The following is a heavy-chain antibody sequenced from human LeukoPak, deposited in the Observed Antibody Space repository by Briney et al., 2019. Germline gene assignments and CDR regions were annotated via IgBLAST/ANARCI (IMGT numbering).Heavy chain of an antibody. V-gene: IGHV1-8*01. CDR1: GYTFTSYD. Sequence: GASVKVSCKASGYTFTSYDINWVRQATGQGREWMGWMNPNSGNTGYAQKFQGRVTMTRNTSISTAYMELSSLRSEDTAVYYCAIAYSSSWYPLNFDYWGQGTLVTVSS. CDR2: MNPNSGNT. D-gene: IGHD6-13*01. CDR3: AIAYSSSWYPLNFDY. J-gene: IGHJ4*02.